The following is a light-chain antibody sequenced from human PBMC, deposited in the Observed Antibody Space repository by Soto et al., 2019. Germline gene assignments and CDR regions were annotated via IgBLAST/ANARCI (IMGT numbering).Light chain of an antibody. CDR3: QNYNSAPNT. J-gene: IGKJ2*01. Sequence: DIRMTQSPSSLSASVGDRVTITCRASQAISNYLAWYQQKPGQVPKLLIYDASTLQSGVQSRFRGSGSGTXXXLXISXLPPEDVATYYCQNYNSAPNTFGQGTRLEIK. V-gene: IGKV1-27*01. CDR2: DAS. CDR1: QAISNY.